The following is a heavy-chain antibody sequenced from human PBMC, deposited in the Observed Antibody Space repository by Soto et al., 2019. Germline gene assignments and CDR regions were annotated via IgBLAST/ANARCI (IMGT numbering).Heavy chain of an antibody. D-gene: IGHD2-15*01. CDR3: ASHGCSGGSCHFDY. V-gene: IGHV3-7*01. J-gene: IGHJ4*02. CDR1: GFTFSSYW. CDR2: IKQDGSEK. Sequence: EVQLVESGGGLVQPGGSLRLSCAASGFTFSSYWMTWVRQAPGKGLEWLANIKQDGSEKYYVDSVKGRFTFSRDNAKNSLYLQMNSLRAEDTAVYYCASHGCSGGSCHFDYWGQGNLVTVSS.